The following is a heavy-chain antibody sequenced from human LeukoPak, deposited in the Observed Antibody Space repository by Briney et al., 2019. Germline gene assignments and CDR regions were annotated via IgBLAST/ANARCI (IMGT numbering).Heavy chain of an antibody. CDR1: GFTFDDYA. J-gene: IGHJ4*02. V-gene: IGHV3-9*01. CDR3: AKDRYSSGYYYLDY. Sequence: GRSLRLSCAASGFTFDDYAMHWVRQAPGKGLEWVSGISWNSGSISYAGSVKGRFTISRDNAKNSLYLQMNSLRAEDTALYYCAKDRYSSGYYYLDYWGQGTLVTVSS. CDR2: ISWNSGSI. D-gene: IGHD3-22*01.